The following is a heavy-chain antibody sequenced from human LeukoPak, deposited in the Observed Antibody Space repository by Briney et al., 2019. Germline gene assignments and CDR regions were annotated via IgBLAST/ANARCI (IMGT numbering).Heavy chain of an antibody. CDR2: ISSSSSYI. Sequence: PGGSLRLSCAASGFTFSSYSMNWVRQAPGKGLEWVSSISSSSSYIYYADSVKGRFTISRDNAKNSLYLQMNSLRAEDTAVYYCAKSSNGSGWLDYGARGPLLPV. D-gene: IGHD6-25*01. V-gene: IGHV3-21*01. J-gene: IGHJ4*02. CDR1: GFTFSSYS. CDR3: AKSSNGSGWLDY.